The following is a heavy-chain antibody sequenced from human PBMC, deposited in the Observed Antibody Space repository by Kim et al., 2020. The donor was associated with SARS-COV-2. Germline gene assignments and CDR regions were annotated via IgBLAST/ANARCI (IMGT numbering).Heavy chain of an antibody. CDR2: ISSSSSYI. CDR1: GFTFSSYS. CDR3: ARGALRLLWGPPTVTTTPDFDY. Sequence: GGSLRLSCAASGFTFSSYSMNWVRQAPGKGLEWVSSISSSSSYIYYADSVKGRFTTSRDNAKNSLYLQMNSLRAEDTAVYYCARGALRLLWGPPTVTTTPDFDYWGQGTLVTVSS. V-gene: IGHV3-21*01. J-gene: IGHJ4*02. D-gene: IGHD4-17*01.